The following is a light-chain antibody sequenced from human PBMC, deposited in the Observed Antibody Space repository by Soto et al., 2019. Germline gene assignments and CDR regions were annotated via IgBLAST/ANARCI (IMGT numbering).Light chain of an antibody. CDR3: QQYGGSPPNT. J-gene: IGKJ2*01. CDR2: RSS. V-gene: IGKV3-20*01. Sequence: EIVLTQSPGTLPLSPGERAALSCRASQSVGNYLAWYQQRPGQAPRLLIYRSSSRATGIPDRFSGSGSGTDFTLTINRLEPEDVAMYYCQQYGGSPPNTFGQGTKLEIK. CDR1: QSVGNY.